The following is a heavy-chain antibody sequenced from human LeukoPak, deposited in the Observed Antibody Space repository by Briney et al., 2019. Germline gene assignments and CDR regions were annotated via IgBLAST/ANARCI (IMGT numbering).Heavy chain of an antibody. CDR3: ARDVRYYYGSGSYFWFDP. D-gene: IGHD3-10*01. J-gene: IGHJ5*02. Sequence: ASVKVSCKASGYTFTGYYMHWVRQAPGQGLEWMGWINPNSGGTNYAQKFQGRVTMTRDTSISTAYMELSRLRSDDTAVYYCARDVRYYYGSGSYFWFDPWGQGTLVTVSS. CDR2: INPNSGGT. V-gene: IGHV1-2*02. CDR1: GYTFTGYY.